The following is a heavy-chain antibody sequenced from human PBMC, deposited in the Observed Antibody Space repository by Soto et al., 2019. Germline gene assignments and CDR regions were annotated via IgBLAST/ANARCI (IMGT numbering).Heavy chain of an antibody. CDR2: ISSSSSNI. D-gene: IGHD5-18*01. Sequence: GGSLRLSCAASGFPFSSYSMNWVRQAPGKGLEWVSYISSSSSNIYYADSVKGRFTISRDNAKNSVYLQMSSLKTEDTAVYYCTTDLPYTYGALDSWGQGTLVTVSS. CDR3: TTDLPYTYGALDS. J-gene: IGHJ4*02. V-gene: IGHV3-48*04. CDR1: GFPFSSYS.